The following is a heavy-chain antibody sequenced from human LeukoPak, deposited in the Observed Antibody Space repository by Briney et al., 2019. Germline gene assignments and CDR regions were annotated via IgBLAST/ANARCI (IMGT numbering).Heavy chain of an antibody. CDR3: PTVPSTDYNVLDY. Sequence: GGSLRLSCAASGFTFSSYNMHWVRQAPGKGLEWVAVISYDGSDKSYADAVQGRFTISRDNSKNTLYLQRNSLRTEDTAVYYCPTVPSTDYNVLDYWGPGTLVTVSS. D-gene: IGHD3-9*01. V-gene: IGHV3-30*03. CDR2: ISYDGSDK. CDR1: GFTFSSYN. J-gene: IGHJ4*02.